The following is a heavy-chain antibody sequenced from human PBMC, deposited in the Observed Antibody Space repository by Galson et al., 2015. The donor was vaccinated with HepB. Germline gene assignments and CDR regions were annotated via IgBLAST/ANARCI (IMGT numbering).Heavy chain of an antibody. CDR2: ISSSSSTI. V-gene: IGHV3-48*01. CDR1: GFTFSSYS. J-gene: IGHJ4*02. CDR3: ARGADYDDY. Sequence: SLRLSCAASGFTFSSYSMNWVRQAPGKGLEWVSYISSSSSTIKYADSVKGRFTISRDNAKNSLYLQMNSLRADDTAVYYYARGADYDDYWGQGTLVTVSS.